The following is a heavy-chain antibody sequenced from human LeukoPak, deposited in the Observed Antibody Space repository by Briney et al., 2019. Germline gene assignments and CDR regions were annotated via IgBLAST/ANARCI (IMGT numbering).Heavy chain of an antibody. CDR1: GGSISSYY. J-gene: IGHJ4*02. V-gene: IGHV4-59*01. D-gene: IGHD6-13*01. CDR2: IYYSGST. Sequence: SETLSLTCTVSGGSISSYYWSWIRQPPGKGLEWIGYIYYSGSTNYNPSLKSRVTISVDTSKNQFSLKLSSVTAADTAVYYCAAHHSSSWFADIYWGQGTLVTVSS. CDR3: AAHHSSSWFADIY.